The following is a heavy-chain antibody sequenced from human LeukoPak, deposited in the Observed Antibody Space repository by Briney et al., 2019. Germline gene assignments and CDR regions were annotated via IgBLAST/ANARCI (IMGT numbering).Heavy chain of an antibody. D-gene: IGHD6-25*01. Sequence: GGSLRLSCAASGFTFSKFWMSWVRQAPGKGLEWVANIKEDGSTKHYVDSVKGRFTISRDNAKNSLSLQMNYLRVVDTAVYYCATSDDSAATYWGQGTLVTVSS. CDR3: ATSDDSAATY. CDR2: IKEDGSTK. CDR1: GFTFSKFW. J-gene: IGHJ4*02. V-gene: IGHV3-7*01.